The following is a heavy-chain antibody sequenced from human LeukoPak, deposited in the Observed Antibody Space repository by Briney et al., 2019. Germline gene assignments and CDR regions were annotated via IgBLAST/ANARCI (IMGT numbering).Heavy chain of an antibody. J-gene: IGHJ4*02. CDR2: ISYDGSNK. Sequence: GGSLRLSCAASGFTFSSYGMHWVRQAPGKGLEWVAVISYDGSNKYYADSVKGRFTISRDNSENTLYLQMNSLRAEDTAVYYCAKDQDSYGYDYWGQGTLVTVSS. CDR1: GFTFSSYG. V-gene: IGHV3-30*18. D-gene: IGHD5-18*01. CDR3: AKDQDSYGYDY.